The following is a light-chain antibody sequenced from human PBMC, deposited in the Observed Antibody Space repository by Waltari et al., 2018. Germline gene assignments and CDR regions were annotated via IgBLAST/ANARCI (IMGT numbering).Light chain of an antibody. J-gene: IGKJ1*01. Sequence: DIVMTQSPESLAVPLGERATIHCKSSQSVLLTSNNKNYLAWYQQKPGQPPKLLIYWASTRESGVPDRFSGSGSGTEFTLTIDSLQAEDVAVYHCQQYYSVPRTFGQGTKVEVK. CDR2: WAS. CDR3: QQYYSVPRT. V-gene: IGKV4-1*01. CDR1: QSVLLTSNNKNY.